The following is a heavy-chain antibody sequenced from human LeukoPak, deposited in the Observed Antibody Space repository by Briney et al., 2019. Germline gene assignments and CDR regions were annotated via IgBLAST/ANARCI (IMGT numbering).Heavy chain of an antibody. CDR3: ARDLRAAVAGGWFDP. V-gene: IGHV4-30-4*01. Sequence: SETLSLTCTVSGGSISSGDYHWSWIRQPPGKGLEWIGYIYYSGSTYYNPSLKSRVTISVDTSKNQFSLKLSSVTAADTAVYYCARDLRAAVAGGWFDPWGQGTLVTVSS. J-gene: IGHJ5*02. CDR2: IYYSGST. CDR1: GGSISSGDYH. D-gene: IGHD6-19*01.